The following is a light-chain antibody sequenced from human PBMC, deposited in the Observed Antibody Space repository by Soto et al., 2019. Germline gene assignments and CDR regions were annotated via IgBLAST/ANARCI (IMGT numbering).Light chain of an antibody. V-gene: IGLV2-8*01. Sequence: QCALTQPPSASGSPGQSVTISCTGTSYDVGAYKYVSWYQQYPGKAPKLMIYEVSKRPSGVPDRFSGSKSGNTASLTVSGLQAEDEADYYCTSYVGSNIWVFGGGTKLTAL. J-gene: IGLJ3*02. CDR2: EVS. CDR1: SYDVGAYKY. CDR3: TSYVGSNIWV.